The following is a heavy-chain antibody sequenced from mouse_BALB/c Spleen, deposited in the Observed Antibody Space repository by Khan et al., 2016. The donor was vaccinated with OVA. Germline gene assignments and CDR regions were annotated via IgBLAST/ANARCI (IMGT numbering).Heavy chain of an antibody. CDR1: GYIFIDYV. CDR3: ARSYDGAWFAY. D-gene: IGHD1-1*01. CDR2: IYPGSGRT. Sequence: QVQLQQSGPELMKPGASVKMSCKASGYIFIDYVISWVKQRTGQGLEWIGEIYPGSGRTYYNERLKGKATLTADKSSNTAYMQLSSLTSEDSAVYFCARSYDGAWFAYWGQGTPVTVSA. J-gene: IGHJ3*01. V-gene: IGHV1-77*01.